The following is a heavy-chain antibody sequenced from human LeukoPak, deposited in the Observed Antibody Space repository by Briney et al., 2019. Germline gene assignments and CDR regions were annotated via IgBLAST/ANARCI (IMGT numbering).Heavy chain of an antibody. D-gene: IGHD3-10*01. CDR1: GGSISSYY. Sequence: SETLSLTCTVSGGSISSYYWSWTRQPPGKGLGWIGYIYTSGSTNYNPSLKSRVTISVDTSKNQFSLKLSSVTAADTAVYYCARLSGRLSNWFDPWGQGTLVTVSS. J-gene: IGHJ5*02. CDR3: ARLSGRLSNWFDP. V-gene: IGHV4-4*09. CDR2: IYTSGST.